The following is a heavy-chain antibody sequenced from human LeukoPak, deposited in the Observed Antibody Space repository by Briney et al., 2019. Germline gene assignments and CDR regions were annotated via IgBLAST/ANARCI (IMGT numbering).Heavy chain of an antibody. CDR3: ARVVCSGGSCYSDGYYYYYYYMDV. Sequence: SETLSLTCTVSGYSISSGYYSGWIGQPPGRGLECIGSIYRSGSTYYNPSLKSRVTISVDTSKNQFSLKLSSVTAADTAVYYCARVVCSGGSCYSDGYYYYYYYMDVWGKGTTVTVSS. CDR2: IYRSGST. CDR1: GYSISSGYY. D-gene: IGHD2-15*01. J-gene: IGHJ6*03. V-gene: IGHV4-38-2*02.